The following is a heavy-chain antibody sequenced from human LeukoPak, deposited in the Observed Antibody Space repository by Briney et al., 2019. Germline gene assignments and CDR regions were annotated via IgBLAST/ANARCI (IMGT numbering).Heavy chain of an antibody. V-gene: IGHV4-38-2*02. J-gene: IGHJ4*02. CDR1: GYSISSGYY. Sequence: SSETLSLTCTVSGYSISSGYYWGWIRQPPGKGLEWIGSIYHSGSTYYNPSLKSRVTISVDTSKNQFSLKLSSVTAADTAVYYCARLLRNYWGQGTLVTVSS. CDR3: ARLLRNY. CDR2: IYHSGST.